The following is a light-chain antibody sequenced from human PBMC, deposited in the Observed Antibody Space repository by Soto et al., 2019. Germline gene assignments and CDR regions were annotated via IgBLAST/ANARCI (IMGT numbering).Light chain of an antibody. J-gene: IGKJ2*01. V-gene: IGKV1-33*01. CDR1: QDISIY. CDR3: QHYDIFLPMYT. CDR2: DAS. Sequence: DIQMTQSPSSLSASVGDRVTITCQASQDISIYLNWYQQKPGKAPELLIYDASSLETGVPSRFGGSGSETDFTLTISSLQPEDIATYYCQHYDIFLPMYTFGQGTKLEIK.